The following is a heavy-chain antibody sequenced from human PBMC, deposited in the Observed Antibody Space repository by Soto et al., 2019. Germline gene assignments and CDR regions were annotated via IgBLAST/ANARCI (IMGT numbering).Heavy chain of an antibody. CDR2: ISPYPCNT. D-gene: IGHD3-16*01. Sequence: QVQLVQSGDEVKKPGASVKVSCKASGYIFVNYGIAWVRQAPGQGLEWMGWISPYPCNTHSATKIQGRLTMTTDTXXSTAYMDLGSLTSDDTAVYYCVMVDNYVTPTPQDVWGQGTTVTV. V-gene: IGHV1-18*01. CDR1: GYIFVNYG. J-gene: IGHJ6*02. CDR3: VMVDNYVTPTPQDV.